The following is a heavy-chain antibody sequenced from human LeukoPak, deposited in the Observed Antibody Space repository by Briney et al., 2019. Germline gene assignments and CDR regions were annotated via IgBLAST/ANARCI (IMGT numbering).Heavy chain of an antibody. Sequence: GGSLRLSCAASGFTFSSYAMHWVRQAPGKGLEWVAVISYDGSNKYYADSVKGRFTISRDNSKDTLYLQMNSLRAEDTAVYYCARESISKSAFDIWGQGTMVTVSS. CDR3: ARESISKSAFDI. J-gene: IGHJ3*02. CDR1: GFTFSSYA. V-gene: IGHV3-30*04. D-gene: IGHD2-2*02. CDR2: ISYDGSNK.